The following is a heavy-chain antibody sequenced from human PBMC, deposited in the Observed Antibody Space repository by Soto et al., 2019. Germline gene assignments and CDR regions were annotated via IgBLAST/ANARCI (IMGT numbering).Heavy chain of an antibody. Sequence: PGGSLRLSCAVSGFTFSSYAMTWVRQAPGKGLEWVSVISGSGAGTYYADSVKGRFTISRDNSKNTLYLQMNSLRAEDTAVYYCAKDQRIAEIGRALDIWGQGTMVTV. CDR1: GFTFSSYA. D-gene: IGHD6-25*01. V-gene: IGHV3-23*01. CDR2: ISGSGAGT. CDR3: AKDQRIAEIGRALDI. J-gene: IGHJ3*02.